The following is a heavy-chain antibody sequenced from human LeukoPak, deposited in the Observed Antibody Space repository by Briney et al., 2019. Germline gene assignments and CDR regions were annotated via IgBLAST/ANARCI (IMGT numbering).Heavy chain of an antibody. CDR2: IIPIFGTA. CDR3: ALCSGSYPYYYYYMDV. J-gene: IGHJ6*03. D-gene: IGHD3-10*02. CDR1: GGTFSSYA. V-gene: IGHV1-69*13. Sequence: PRASVKVSCKASGGTFSSYAISWVRQAPGQGLEWMGGIIPIFGTANYAQKFQGRVTITADESTSTAYMELSSLRSEDTAVYYCALCSGSYPYYYYYMDVWGKGTTVTISS.